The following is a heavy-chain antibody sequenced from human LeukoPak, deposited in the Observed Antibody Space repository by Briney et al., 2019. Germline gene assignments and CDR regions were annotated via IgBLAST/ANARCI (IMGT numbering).Heavy chain of an antibody. CDR1: GGSISSYY. V-gene: IGHV4-59*01. J-gene: IGHJ3*02. D-gene: IGHD5-24*01. Sequence: PSGTLSLTCTVSGGSISSYYWSWIRQPPGKGLEWIGYIYYSGSTNYNPSLKSRVTISVDTSKNQFSLKLSSVTAADTAVYYCARDRAVEMATIQEGFDIWGQGTIVTVSS. CDR2: IYYSGST. CDR3: ARDRAVEMATIQEGFDI.